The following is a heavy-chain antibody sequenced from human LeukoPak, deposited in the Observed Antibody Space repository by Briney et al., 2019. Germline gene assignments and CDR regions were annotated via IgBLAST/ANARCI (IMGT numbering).Heavy chain of an antibody. CDR1: GGTFSSYA. D-gene: IGHD3-22*01. J-gene: IGHJ4*02. CDR3: AREANYDSSGYRLDDY. V-gene: IGHV1-69*04. CDR2: IIPILGIA. Sequence: GASVKVSCKASGGTFSSYAISWVRQAPGRGLEWMGRIIPILGIANNAQKFQGRVTITADKSTSTAYMELSSLRSEDTAVYYCAREANYDSSGYRLDDYWGQGTLVTVSS.